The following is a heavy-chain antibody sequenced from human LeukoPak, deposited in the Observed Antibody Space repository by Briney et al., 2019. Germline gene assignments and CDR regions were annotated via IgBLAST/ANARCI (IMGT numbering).Heavy chain of an antibody. Sequence: ASVKVSCKASGYTFTSYYMHWVGQAPGQGVEWMGIINTSGGSTRYAQKFKGRVTMTRDTSTSTVYMELSSLRSEDTAVYYCARGGVPAAIEKNWFDPWGQGTLVTVSS. CDR2: INTSGGST. D-gene: IGHD2-2*01. CDR3: ARGGVPAAIEKNWFDP. J-gene: IGHJ5*02. V-gene: IGHV1-46*01. CDR1: GYTFTSYY.